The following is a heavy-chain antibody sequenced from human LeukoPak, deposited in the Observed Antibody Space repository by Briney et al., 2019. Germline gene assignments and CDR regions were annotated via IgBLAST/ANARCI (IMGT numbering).Heavy chain of an antibody. Sequence: RASVKVSCKASGGTFSSYAISWVRQAPGQGLEWMGGIIPIFGTANYAQKFQGRVTITTGESTSTAYMELSSLRSDDTAVYYCARVDTAMESYFDYWGQGTLVTVSS. J-gene: IGHJ4*02. CDR2: IIPIFGTA. V-gene: IGHV1-69*05. CDR3: ARVDTAMESYFDY. D-gene: IGHD5-18*01. CDR1: GGTFSSYA.